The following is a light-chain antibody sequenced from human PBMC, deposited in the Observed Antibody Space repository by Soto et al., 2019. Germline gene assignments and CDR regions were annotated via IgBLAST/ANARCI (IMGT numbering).Light chain of an antibody. CDR1: NSNIGRNT. V-gene: IGLV1-44*01. CDR3: AAWDESPNVPV. CDR2: SGN. Sequence: QSVLTQPPSASGTPGQRVTISCSGSNSNIGRNTVNWYQQFPGAAPNLLIHSGNERPSGVPDRFSGSRSGTSASLAISGLQSEDEADYYCAAWDESPNVPVFGGGTKLTVL. J-gene: IGLJ3*02.